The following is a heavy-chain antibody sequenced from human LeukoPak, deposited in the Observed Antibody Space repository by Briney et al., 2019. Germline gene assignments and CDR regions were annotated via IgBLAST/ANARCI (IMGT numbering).Heavy chain of an antibody. J-gene: IGHJ4*02. D-gene: IGHD3-10*01. CDR1: GGSFSGYY. CDR2: IYTSGST. V-gene: IGHV4-4*09. Sequence: PSETLSLTCAVYGGSFSGYYWSWIRQPPGKGLEWIGYIYTSGSTNYNPSLKSRVTISVDTSKNQFPLKLSSVTAADTAVYYCARHSGSGSYVDYWGQGTLVTVSS. CDR3: ARHSGSGSYVDY.